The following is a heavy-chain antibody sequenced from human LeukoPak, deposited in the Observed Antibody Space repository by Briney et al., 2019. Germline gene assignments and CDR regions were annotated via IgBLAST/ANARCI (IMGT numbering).Heavy chain of an antibody. CDR3: AKESDSGYHSEGPKT. Sequence: GGSLRLSCAASGFTFSDYYMSWIRQAPGKGLEWVSYISSSGSTIYYADSVKGRFTISRDNAKNSLYLQMNSLRAEDTAVYSCAKESDSGYHSEGPKTWGLGTLVTVSS. CDR1: GFTFSDYY. D-gene: IGHD5-12*01. J-gene: IGHJ5*02. CDR2: ISSSGSTI. V-gene: IGHV3-11*04.